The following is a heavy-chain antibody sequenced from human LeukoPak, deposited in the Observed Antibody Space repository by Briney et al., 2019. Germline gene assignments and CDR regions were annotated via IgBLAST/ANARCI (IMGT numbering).Heavy chain of an antibody. D-gene: IGHD6-19*01. CDR2: IYYSGST. J-gene: IGHJ4*02. CDR1: GGSITSSSYH. Sequence: PSETLSLTCTVYGGSITSSSYHWGWIRQPPGKGLEWIGNIYYSGSTYYNPSLKSRVTISVDTSKNQFSLRLGSVTAADTAFYYCARLSSGWYYFDYWGQGTLVTVSS. CDR3: ARLSSGWYYFDY. V-gene: IGHV4-39*01.